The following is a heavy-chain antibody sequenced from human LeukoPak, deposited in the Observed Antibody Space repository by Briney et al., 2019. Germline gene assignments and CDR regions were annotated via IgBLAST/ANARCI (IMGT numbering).Heavy chain of an antibody. CDR2: INHSGST. CDR1: GGSFSGYY. CDR3: ARASSSSYFDY. J-gene: IGHJ4*02. D-gene: IGHD6-6*01. V-gene: IGHV4-34*01. Sequence: KTSETLSLTCAVYGGSFSGYYWSWIRQPPGKGLEWIGEINHSGSTNYNPSLKSRVTITVDTSKNQFPLKLSAVTAADKAVYYCARASSSSYFDYWGQGTLVTVSS.